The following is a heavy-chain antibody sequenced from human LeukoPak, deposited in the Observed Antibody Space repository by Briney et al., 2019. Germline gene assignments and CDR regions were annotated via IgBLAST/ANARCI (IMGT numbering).Heavy chain of an antibody. CDR1: GGSISSGGYP. J-gene: IGHJ4*02. D-gene: IGHD6-13*01. V-gene: IGHV4-30-2*01. Sequence: PSETLSLTCAVSGGSISSGGYPWSWIRQPPGKGLEWIGYIYHSGSTYYNPSLKSRVTISVDRSKNQFSPKLSSVTAADTAVYYCARVVSPGIAAAGTIDYWGQGTLVTVSS. CDR3: ARVVSPGIAAAGTIDY. CDR2: IYHSGST.